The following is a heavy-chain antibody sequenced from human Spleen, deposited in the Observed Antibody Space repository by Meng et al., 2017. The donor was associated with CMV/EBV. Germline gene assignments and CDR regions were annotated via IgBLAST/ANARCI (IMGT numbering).Heavy chain of an antibody. D-gene: IGHD1-1*01. J-gene: IGHJ5*02. V-gene: IGHV3-21*01. CDR3: AKEGAAGTISNWFDP. CDR1: GFTFSSYA. CDR2: ISGRSSYI. Sequence: GESLKISCAASGFTFSSYAMTWVRRAPGKGLEWVSSISGRSSYIFYADSVKGRFTISRDNSKSTLYLQMHSLRAEDTAVYYCAKEGAAGTISNWFDPWGPGTLVTVSS.